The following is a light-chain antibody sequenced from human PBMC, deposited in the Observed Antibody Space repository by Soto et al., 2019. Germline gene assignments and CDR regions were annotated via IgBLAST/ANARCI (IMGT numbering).Light chain of an antibody. CDR1: QSISTY. Sequence: DIQMTQSPSSLSASVGDRVTITCRASQSISTYVNWYQRKPGKAPNLLIYTASSLKSGAPSRFSGSGSGTDFPLTISSLQPEDFATYYCQQSYTTPWTFGQGTKVEIK. V-gene: IGKV1-39*01. J-gene: IGKJ1*01. CDR2: TAS. CDR3: QQSYTTPWT.